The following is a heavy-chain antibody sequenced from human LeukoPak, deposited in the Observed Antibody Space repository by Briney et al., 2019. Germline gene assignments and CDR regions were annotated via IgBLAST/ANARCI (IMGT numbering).Heavy chain of an antibody. CDR2: IYYSGST. J-gene: IGHJ5*02. Sequence: SETLSLTCTVSGGSISGTSYYWGWIRQPPGKGLEWIGSIYYSGSTYYNPSLKSRVTISVDTSKNQFSLKLSSVTAADTAVYYCARVQSRLSWFDPWGQGTLVTVSS. V-gene: IGHV4-39*07. CDR3: ARVQSRLSWFDP. CDR1: GGSISGTSYY.